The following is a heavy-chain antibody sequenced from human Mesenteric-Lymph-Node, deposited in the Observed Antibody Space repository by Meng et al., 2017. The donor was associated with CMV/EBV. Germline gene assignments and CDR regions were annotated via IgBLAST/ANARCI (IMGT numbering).Heavy chain of an antibody. CDR1: GFTFSSYS. Sequence: GESLKISCAASGFTFSSYSMNWVRQAPGKGLEWVAVISYDGSNKYYADSVKGRFTISRDNSKNTLYLQMNSLRAEDTAVYYCAKASRPEFDSSGFYDYWGQGTLVTVSS. CDR3: AKASRPEFDSSGFYDY. J-gene: IGHJ4*02. CDR2: ISYDGSNK. D-gene: IGHD3-22*01. V-gene: IGHV3-30*18.